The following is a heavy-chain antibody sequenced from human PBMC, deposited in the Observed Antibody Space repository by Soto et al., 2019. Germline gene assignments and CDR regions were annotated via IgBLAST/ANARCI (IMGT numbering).Heavy chain of an antibody. CDR1: GGSFSGYY. J-gene: IGHJ4*02. D-gene: IGHD3-10*01. V-gene: IGHV4-34*01. Sequence: QVQLQQWGAGLLKPSETLSLTCAVYGGSFSGYYWSWIRQPPGKGLEWIGEINHSGSTNYSPSLKSRGTMSVDTSKNRFYLKLSCVTAADTAVDYCARGGREHGWWSYYRDCDYWGQGTLVSVSS. CDR2: INHSGST. CDR3: ARGGREHGWWSYYRDCDY.